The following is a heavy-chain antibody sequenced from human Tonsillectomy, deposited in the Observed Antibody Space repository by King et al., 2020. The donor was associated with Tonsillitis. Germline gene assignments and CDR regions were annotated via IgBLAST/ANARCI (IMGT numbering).Heavy chain of an antibody. Sequence: VQLQQSGPGLLKPSQTLSLTCAISGDSVSGNSGGWNWIRQSPSRGLEWLGRTYYQSKWYNEYAVLVKSRITINPDTSKNQFSLQLNSVTPEDTAVYYCARGWFSSGYDYWGQGTLVTVSS. CDR2: TYYQSKWYN. CDR1: GDSVSGNSGG. J-gene: IGHJ4*02. V-gene: IGHV6-1*01. CDR3: ARGWFSSGYDY. D-gene: IGHD6-19*01.